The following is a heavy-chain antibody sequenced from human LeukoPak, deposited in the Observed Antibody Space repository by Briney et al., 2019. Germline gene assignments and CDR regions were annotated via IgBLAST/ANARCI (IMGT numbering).Heavy chain of an antibody. V-gene: IGHV4-59*05. D-gene: IGHD6-6*01. J-gene: IGHJ6*03. CDR1: GGSISSYY. Sequence: PSETLSLTCTVSGGSISSYYWSWIRQPAGKGLEWIGSIYYSGSTYYNPSLKSRVTISVDTSKNQFSLKLSSVTAADTAVYYCARGSSILPDYYYYYMDVWGKGTTVTISS. CDR2: IYYSGST. CDR3: ARGSSILPDYYYYYMDV.